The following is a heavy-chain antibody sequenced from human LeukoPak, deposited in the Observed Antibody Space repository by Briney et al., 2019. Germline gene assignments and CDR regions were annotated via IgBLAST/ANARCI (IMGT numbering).Heavy chain of an antibody. D-gene: IGHD4-17*01. CDR2: VNSGGST. V-gene: IGHV3-66*01. CDR1: GFIVNDNY. Sequence: PGGSLRLSCAASGFIVNDNYMAWVRQAPGKGLEWVSVVNSGGSTSYADSVKDRFTISRDNSKNTLFLQMNSLRAEVTALYYYTRTYGDYDYYYGMDVWGQGTTVTVSS. CDR3: TRTYGDYDYYYGMDV. J-gene: IGHJ6*02.